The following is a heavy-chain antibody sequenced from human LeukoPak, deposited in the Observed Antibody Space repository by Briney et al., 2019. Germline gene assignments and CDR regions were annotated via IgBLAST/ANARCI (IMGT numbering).Heavy chain of an antibody. Sequence: PGGSLRLSCAASGFTFSSYAMSWVRQAPGKGLEWVSAISGSGGSTYYADSVKGRFTISRDNSKNTLYLQMNSLRAEDTAVYYCAKDCRATVICGIDPWGQGTLVTVSS. CDR1: GFTFSSYA. J-gene: IGHJ5*02. V-gene: IGHV3-23*01. CDR2: ISGSGGST. D-gene: IGHD4-11*01. CDR3: AKDCRATVICGIDP.